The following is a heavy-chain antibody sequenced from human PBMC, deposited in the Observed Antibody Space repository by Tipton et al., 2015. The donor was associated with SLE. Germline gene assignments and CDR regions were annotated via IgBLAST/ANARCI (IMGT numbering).Heavy chain of an antibody. Sequence: SLRLSCAASGFTFSDYYMSWIRQAPGKGLEWVSYISSSGSTIYYADSAKGRFTISRDNAKNSLYLQMNSLRAEDTAVYYCARDRKTWPQGYFDLWGRGTLVTVSS. J-gene: IGHJ2*01. CDR3: ARDRKTWPQGYFDL. CDR1: GFTFSDYY. D-gene: IGHD1-14*01. CDR2: ISSSGSTI. V-gene: IGHV3-11*01.